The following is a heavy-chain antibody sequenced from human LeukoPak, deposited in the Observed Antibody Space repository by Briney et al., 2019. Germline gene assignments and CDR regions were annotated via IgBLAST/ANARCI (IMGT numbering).Heavy chain of an antibody. V-gene: IGHV4-4*07. Sequence: SETLSLTCTVSGGSISSYYWSWIRQPAGKGLEWIGRIYTNGSTNYNPSLKSRVTMSVDTSKNQFSLKLSSVTAADTAVYYCARDLAAAGTDWFDPWGQGTLVTVSS. D-gene: IGHD6-13*01. J-gene: IGHJ5*02. CDR1: GGSISSYY. CDR2: IYTNGST. CDR3: ARDLAAAGTDWFDP.